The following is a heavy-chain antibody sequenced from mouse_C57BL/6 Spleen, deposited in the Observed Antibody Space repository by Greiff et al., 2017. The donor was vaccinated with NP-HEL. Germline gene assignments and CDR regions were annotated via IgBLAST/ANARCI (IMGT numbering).Heavy chain of an antibody. V-gene: IGHV1-81*01. CDR2: IYPRSGNT. D-gene: IGHD3-3*01. CDR1: GYTFTSYG. Sequence: QVQLQQSGAELARPGASVKLSCKASGYTFTSYGISWVKQRTGQGLEWIGEIYPRSGNTYYNEKFKGKATLTADKSSSTAYMELRSLTSEDSAVYFCAHGTSRYFDVWGTGTTVTVSS. J-gene: IGHJ1*03. CDR3: AHGTSRYFDV.